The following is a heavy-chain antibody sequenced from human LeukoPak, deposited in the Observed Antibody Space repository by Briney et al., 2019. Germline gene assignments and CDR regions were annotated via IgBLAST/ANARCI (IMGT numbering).Heavy chain of an antibody. J-gene: IGHJ5*02. CDR3: VKDKANYYGSGRIDP. D-gene: IGHD3-10*01. CDR1: GFTFGSYG. Sequence: PGGSLRLSCAASGFTFGSYGMHWVRQAPGKGLEWVAVIWYDGSNKYYADSVKGRFTISRDNSKNTLYLQMSSLRAEDTAVYYCVKDKANYYGSGRIDPWGQGTLVTVSS. V-gene: IGHV3-30*02. CDR2: IWYDGSNK.